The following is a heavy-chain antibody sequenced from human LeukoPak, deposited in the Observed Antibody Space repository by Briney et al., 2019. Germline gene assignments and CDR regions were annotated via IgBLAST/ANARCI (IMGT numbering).Heavy chain of an antibody. V-gene: IGHV1-2*02. CDR3: ARAVGDYYETSVFQAY. CDR1: GHTFTGYY. CDR2: ISPKSGVT. Sequence: ASVKVSCKASGHTFTGYYIHWVRQAPGQGLEWMGWISPKSGVTNYAQKFQGRVNMTRDTSISTAYIEVSWLTSDDTALFYCARAVGDYYETSVFQAYWGQGTLVIVSS. D-gene: IGHD3-22*01. J-gene: IGHJ4*02.